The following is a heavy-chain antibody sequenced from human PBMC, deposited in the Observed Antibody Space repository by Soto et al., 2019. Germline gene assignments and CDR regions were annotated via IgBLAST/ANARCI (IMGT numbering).Heavy chain of an antibody. CDR1: GFSFNDHW. Sequence: EVLLVESGGGLVQPGVSLRLSCAAAGFSFNDHWMHWVRQAPGKGPVWVSRINSDGSSTAYADSVKGRFTISRDNAINTLYLQMDSLRTEDTAVYYCARGDKRGSNRQMEVDWGQGTLVTVSS. CDR2: INSDGSST. CDR3: ARGDKRGSNRQMEVD. D-gene: IGHD6-13*01. J-gene: IGHJ4*02. V-gene: IGHV3-74*01.